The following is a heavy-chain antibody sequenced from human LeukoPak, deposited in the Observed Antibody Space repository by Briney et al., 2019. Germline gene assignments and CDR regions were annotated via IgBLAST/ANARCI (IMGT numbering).Heavy chain of an antibody. CDR1: GFTFSSYA. CDR3: ARTSSGIAVAGTPFDY. Sequence: PGGSLRLSCAASGFTFSSYAMSWVRQAPGKGLEWVSAISGSGGSTYYADSVKGRFTISRDNSKNTLYLQMNSLRAEDTAVYYCARTSSGIAVAGTPFDYWGQGTLVTVSS. CDR2: ISGSGGST. D-gene: IGHD6-19*01. V-gene: IGHV3-23*01. J-gene: IGHJ4*02.